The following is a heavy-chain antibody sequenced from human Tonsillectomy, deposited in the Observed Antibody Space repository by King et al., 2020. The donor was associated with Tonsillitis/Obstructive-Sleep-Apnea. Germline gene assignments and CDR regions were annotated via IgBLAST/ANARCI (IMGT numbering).Heavy chain of an antibody. CDR3: ARGRFLEWLLRTDYYYYMDV. V-gene: IGHV1-18*01. CDR1: GYTFTSYG. J-gene: IGHJ6*03. D-gene: IGHD3-3*01. CDR2: ISAYNGNT. Sequence: VQLVESGAEVKKPGASVKVSCKASGYTFTSYGITWVRQAPGQGLEWMGWISAYNGNTNYAQNFQGRVTMTTDTSTDTAYMELRSLRSDDTALYYCARGRFLEWLLRTDYYYYMDVWGKGTTVTVSS.